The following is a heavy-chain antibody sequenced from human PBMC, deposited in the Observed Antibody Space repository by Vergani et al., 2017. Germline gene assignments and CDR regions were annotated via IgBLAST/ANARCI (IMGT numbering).Heavy chain of an antibody. CDR3: SRDYKYGYD. J-gene: IGHJ4*02. Sequence: EVKLVESGGGLVQPGQSLRLACITSGFPFHDFGINWVRHAPGKGLEWISLIRTSENGGTHHYAASVAGRISNSRDDSKSVAYLQMDGLKTDDTATYYCSRDYKYGYDWGQGTLVTVSS. V-gene: IGHV3-49*04. D-gene: IGHD5-18*01. CDR2: IRTSENGGTH. CDR1: GFPFHDFG.